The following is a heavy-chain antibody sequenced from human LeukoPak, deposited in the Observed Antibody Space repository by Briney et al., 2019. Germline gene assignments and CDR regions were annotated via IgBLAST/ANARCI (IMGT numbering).Heavy chain of an antibody. V-gene: IGHV3-21*01. CDR3: ARDPVMVRGVIISRFDY. D-gene: IGHD3-10*01. J-gene: IGHJ4*02. CDR1: AFTFSSYS. Sequence: GRSLRLSCAASAFTFSSYSMNWVRQAPGKGLEWVSSIRSSSSYIYYADSVKGRFTISRDNAKNSLYLQMNSLRAEDTAVYYCARDPVMVRGVIISRFDYWGQGTLVTVSS. CDR2: IRSSSSYI.